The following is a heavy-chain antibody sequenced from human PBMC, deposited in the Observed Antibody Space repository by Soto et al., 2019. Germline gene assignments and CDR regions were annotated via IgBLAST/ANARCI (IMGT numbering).Heavy chain of an antibody. V-gene: IGHV3-23*01. CDR2: ISDTGDNT. D-gene: IGHD3-16*01. CDR1: GFSFSNYA. J-gene: IGHJ6*02. CDR3: AKGVPQRGPWVDHGMDV. Sequence: EVQLLESGGGLVRPGGSLRLSCAASGFSFSNYAMNWVRQAPGKGLEWVSVISDTGDNTYDADAAKDRFTISRDNSKNTLYLQNNRLRTEDTAIDSGAKGVPQRGPWVDHGMDVWGQGTTVTVSS.